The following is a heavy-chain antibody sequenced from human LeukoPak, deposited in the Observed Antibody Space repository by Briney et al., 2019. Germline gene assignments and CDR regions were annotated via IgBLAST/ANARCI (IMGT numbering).Heavy chain of an antibody. CDR2: INNSGDST. D-gene: IGHD3-9*01. CDR3: AKDHSSYDILTGYPLT. Sequence: GESLKISCAASGFTFSSFAMTWVRQAPGKGLEWVSTINNSGDSTYYGDSVKGRFTISRDNSKNTLYLQMNSLRAEDTAVYYCAKDHSSYDILTGYPLTWGQGTLVTVSS. CDR1: GFTFSSFA. V-gene: IGHV3-23*01. J-gene: IGHJ5*02.